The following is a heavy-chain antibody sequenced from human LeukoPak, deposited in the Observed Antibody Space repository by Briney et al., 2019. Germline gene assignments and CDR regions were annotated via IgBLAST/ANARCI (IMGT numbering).Heavy chain of an antibody. CDR3: ARDWLPITGGYDMDV. J-gene: IGHJ6*02. Sequence: ASVKVSCKASGYTFTNYAMHWVRQAPGQRLEWMGWINAGNGNTKYSQKFQGRATITRDTSASTAYMELSSLRSEDTAVYYCARDWLPITGGYDMDVWGQGTTVTVSS. CDR1: GYTFTNYA. V-gene: IGHV1-3*01. D-gene: IGHD3-3*01. CDR2: INAGNGNT.